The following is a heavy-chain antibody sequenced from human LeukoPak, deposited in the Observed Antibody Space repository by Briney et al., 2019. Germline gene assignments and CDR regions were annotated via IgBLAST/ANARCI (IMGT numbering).Heavy chain of an antibody. Sequence: PGGSLRLSCVVSGFTVSTNYMSWVRQAPGKGLEWVSLIYSCGSTYYADSVKGRFIISRDNSKNTLYLQMNSLRAEDTAVYYCARVGQWLSYYFDYWGQGTLVTVSS. J-gene: IGHJ4*02. CDR1: GFTVSTNY. CDR2: IYSCGST. CDR3: ARVGQWLSYYFDY. D-gene: IGHD6-19*01. V-gene: IGHV3-66*01.